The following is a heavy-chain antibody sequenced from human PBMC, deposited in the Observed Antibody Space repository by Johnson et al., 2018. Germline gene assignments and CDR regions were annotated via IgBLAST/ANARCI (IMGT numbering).Heavy chain of an antibody. J-gene: IGHJ3*02. Sequence: EVQLVESGAEVKKPGESLKISCNGSGYSFTSYWIGWVRQMPGKGLEWMGIIYPDDSDTRYSPSFQGQVTISADKSISTASLQWSSLKAPDTAMYYCAKPQGIAVAAGRGPFDIWGQGTMVTVSS. V-gene: IGHV5-51*01. CDR2: IYPDDSDT. CDR3: AKPQGIAVAAGRGPFDI. D-gene: IGHD6-19*01. CDR1: GYSFTSYW.